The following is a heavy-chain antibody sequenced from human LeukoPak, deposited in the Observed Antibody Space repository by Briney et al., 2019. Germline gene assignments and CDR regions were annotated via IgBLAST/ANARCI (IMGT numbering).Heavy chain of an antibody. CDR2: IYSGGST. CDR3: ARDLGSDRGSSGYYYY. J-gene: IGHJ4*02. CDR1: GFTFSSTA. V-gene: IGHV3-53*04. D-gene: IGHD3-22*01. Sequence: GGSLRLSCAASGFTFSSTAMNWVRQAPGKGLEWVSVIYSGGSTYYADSVKGRFTISRHNSKNTLYLQMNSLRAEDTAVYYCARDLGSDRGSSGYYYYWGQGTLVTVSS.